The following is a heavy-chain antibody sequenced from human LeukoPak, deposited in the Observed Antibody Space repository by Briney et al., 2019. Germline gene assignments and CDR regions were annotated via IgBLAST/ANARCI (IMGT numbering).Heavy chain of an antibody. J-gene: IGHJ3*02. CDR1: GSSFSSYY. CDR3: ARMAYGGSYAFDI. CDR2: IYYSGGT. Sequence: ASETLSLTCTVSGSSFSSYYWSWIRQPPGKGLEWIGYIYYSGGTNYNPSLKSRVTISVDTSKNQFSLKLSSVTAADTAMYYCARMAYGGSYAFDIWGQGTMVTVSS. V-gene: IGHV4-59*08. D-gene: IGHD4-23*01.